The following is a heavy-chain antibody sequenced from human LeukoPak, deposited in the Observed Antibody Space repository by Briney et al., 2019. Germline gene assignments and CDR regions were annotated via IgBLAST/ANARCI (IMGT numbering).Heavy chain of an antibody. Sequence: SETLSLTCAVYGGSFSGYYWSWIRQPPGKGLEWIGEINHSGSTNYNPSLKGRVTISVDTSKNQFSLKLSSVTAADTAVYYCARLETDYYDSSGTPRWGQGTLVTVSS. V-gene: IGHV4-34*01. J-gene: IGHJ4*02. CDR1: GGSFSGYY. CDR2: INHSGST. D-gene: IGHD3-22*01. CDR3: ARLETDYYDSSGTPR.